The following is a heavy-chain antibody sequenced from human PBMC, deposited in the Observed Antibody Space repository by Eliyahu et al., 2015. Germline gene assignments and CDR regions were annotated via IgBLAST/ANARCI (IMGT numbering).Heavy chain of an antibody. D-gene: IGHD6-19*01. CDR2: ISSSSSYI. CDR1: GFTFSSYS. CDR3: AKTQISSGWYGSGY. J-gene: IGHJ4*02. V-gene: IGHV3-21*01. Sequence: EVQLVESGGGLVKPGGSLRLSCAASGFTFSSYSMNWXRQAPGKGLEWVSSISSSSSYIYYADSVKGRFTISRDNAKNSLYLQMNSLRAEDTAVYYCAKTQISSGWYGSGYWGQGTLVTVSS.